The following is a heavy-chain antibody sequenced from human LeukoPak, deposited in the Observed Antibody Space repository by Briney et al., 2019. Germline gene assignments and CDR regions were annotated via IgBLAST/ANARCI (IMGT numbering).Heavy chain of an antibody. CDR3: ARDQMTTVTNTFSGWFDP. CDR2: LTPNTGAT. Sequence: ASVKVSCKASGYTFSDHFIHWVRQAPGQGLEWMGYLTPNTGATNYAQKLQGRVTMIRDTSISTAYMELSSLTSDDAAVYYCARDQMTTVTNTFSGWFDPWGQGTLVTVSS. CDR1: GYTFSDHF. V-gene: IGHV1-2*02. D-gene: IGHD4-17*01. J-gene: IGHJ5*02.